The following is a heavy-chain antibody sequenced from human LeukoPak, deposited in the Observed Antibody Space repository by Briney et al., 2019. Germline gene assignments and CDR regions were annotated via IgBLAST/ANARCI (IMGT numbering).Heavy chain of an antibody. CDR2: SNPSGGST. D-gene: IGHD1-26*01. J-gene: IGHJ2*01. V-gene: IGHV1-46*01. CDR1: GYTFASYY. CDR3: ARGGGSYWDWYFDL. Sequence: GASVKVSCKASGYTFASYYMHWVRQAPGQALEWMGISNPSGGSTSYAQKFQGRVTMTRDTSTSTVYMDLSSLRSEDTAVYDCARGGGSYWDWYFDLWGRGTLVTVSS.